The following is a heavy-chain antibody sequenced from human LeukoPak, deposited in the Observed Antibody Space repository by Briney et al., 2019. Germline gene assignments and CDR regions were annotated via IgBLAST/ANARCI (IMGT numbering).Heavy chain of an antibody. Sequence: SETLSLTCAVSGYSIGSGYFWVWIRQPPGMGLEWIGSLYHSGITYYNPSLKSRVTISMDTSKNQFSLKLTSVTAADTAVYYCARHALFDSTGYYYVLDYWGQGTLATVSS. D-gene: IGHD3-22*01. CDR1: GYSIGSGYF. CDR3: ARHALFDSTGYYYVLDY. J-gene: IGHJ4*02. V-gene: IGHV4-38-2*01. CDR2: LYHSGIT.